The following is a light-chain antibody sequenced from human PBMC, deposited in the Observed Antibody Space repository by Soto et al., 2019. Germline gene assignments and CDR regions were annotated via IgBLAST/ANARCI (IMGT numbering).Light chain of an antibody. Sequence: QSVSESPGKTVTISCTRSSGSIASGYVQWYQQRPGSAPTTVIYEDNQRPSGVPDRFSGSIDTSSNSASLTISGLKTEDEADYYCQSYHSSTPYVFGTGTKVTVL. J-gene: IGLJ1*01. CDR2: EDN. CDR3: QSYHSSTPYV. CDR1: SGSIASGY. V-gene: IGLV6-57*03.